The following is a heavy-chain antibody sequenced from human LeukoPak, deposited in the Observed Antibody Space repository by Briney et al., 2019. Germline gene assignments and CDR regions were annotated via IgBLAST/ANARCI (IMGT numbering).Heavy chain of an antibody. J-gene: IGHJ4*02. D-gene: IGHD3-22*01. V-gene: IGHV1-46*01. CDR3: ALYYDNSGYRI. CDR2: INPSGGST. CDR1: GYTFTSYY. Sequence: ASVKVSCKASGYTFTSYYMHWVRQAPGQGLEWMGIINPSGGSTSYAQNFQGRVTMTRDMSTSTVYMELSSLRSEDTAVYYCALYYDNSGYRIWGQGTLVTVSS.